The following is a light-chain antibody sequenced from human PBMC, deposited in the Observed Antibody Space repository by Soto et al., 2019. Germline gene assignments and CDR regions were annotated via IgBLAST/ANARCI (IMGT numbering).Light chain of an antibody. Sequence: QSVLTQPPSVSGAPGQRVTISCTGSSSSFGAGYDVHWYQQLPGTAPKFLIYGNSNRPSGVPDRFSGSKSGTSASLAITGLQAEDEADYYCQSYDSSLSGYVFGTGTKVTVL. CDR2: GNS. CDR1: SSSFGAGYD. J-gene: IGLJ1*01. V-gene: IGLV1-40*01. CDR3: QSYDSSLSGYV.